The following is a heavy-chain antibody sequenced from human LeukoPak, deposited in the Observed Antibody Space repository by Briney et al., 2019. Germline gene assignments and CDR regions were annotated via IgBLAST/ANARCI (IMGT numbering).Heavy chain of an antibody. D-gene: IGHD7-27*01. J-gene: IGHJ4*02. CDR1: GFTFSGYS. V-gene: IGHV3-48*01. CDR3: ARETGAFDY. CDR2: ISSSSNTI. Sequence: PGGSLRLSCAASGFTFSGYSWNWVRQAPGKGLEWVSYISSSSNTIYYADSVKGRFTISRDNAKNSLYLQMNSLRAEDTAVYYCARETGAFDYWGQGNLVTVSP.